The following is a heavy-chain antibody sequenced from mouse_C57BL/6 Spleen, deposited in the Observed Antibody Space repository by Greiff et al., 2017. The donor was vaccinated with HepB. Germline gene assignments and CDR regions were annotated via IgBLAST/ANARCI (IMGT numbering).Heavy chain of an antibody. Sequence: VQLQQSGPELVKPGASVKISCKASGYAFSSSWMNWVKQRPGKGLEWIGRIYPGDGDTNYNGKFKGKATLTADKSSSTAYMHLSSLTSEDSAVYFCARWGGSFDYWGQGTTLTVSS. CDR2: IYPGDGDT. J-gene: IGHJ2*01. CDR1: GYAFSSSW. CDR3: ARWGGSFDY. D-gene: IGHD1-1*02. V-gene: IGHV1-82*01.